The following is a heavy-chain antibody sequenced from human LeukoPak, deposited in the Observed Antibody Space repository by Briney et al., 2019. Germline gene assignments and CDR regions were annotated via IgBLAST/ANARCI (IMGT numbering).Heavy chain of an antibody. CDR3: ASHWLLPSPVDY. CDR2: ISGSGGST. Sequence: GGSLRLSCAVSGFTFSNYAMSWVRQAPGKGLEWVSAISGSGGSTYYADSVKGRFTISRDNSKNTLYLQMNSLRAGDTAVYYCASHWLLPSPVDYWGQGTLVTVSS. J-gene: IGHJ4*02. V-gene: IGHV3-23*01. D-gene: IGHD3-9*01. CDR1: GFTFSNYA.